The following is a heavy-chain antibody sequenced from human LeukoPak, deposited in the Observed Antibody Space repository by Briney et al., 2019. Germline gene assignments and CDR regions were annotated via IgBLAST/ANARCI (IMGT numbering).Heavy chain of an antibody. CDR2: IIISSTI. CDR3: ARDGMVRGISAYDI. J-gene: IGHJ3*02. D-gene: IGHD3-10*01. Sequence: RSLRLSCAASGFTFSSYSMSWVRQAPGKGLEWISYIIISSTIYYSDSVKGRFTISRDNAKNSLYLQMNSLRAEVTAVYYCARDGMVRGISAYDIWGQGTMVTVSS. CDR1: GFTFSSYS. V-gene: IGHV3-48*04.